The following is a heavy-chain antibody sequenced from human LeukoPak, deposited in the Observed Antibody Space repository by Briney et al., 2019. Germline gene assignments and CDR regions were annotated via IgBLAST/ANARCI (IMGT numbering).Heavy chain of an antibody. J-gene: IGHJ4*02. CDR3: AKDHGIAVAGTAD. D-gene: IGHD6-19*01. CDR1: GFTFSSYA. CDR2: ISGSGGCT. Sequence: PGGSLRLSCAASGFTFSSYAMSWVRQAPGKGLEWVSAISGSGGCTYYADSVKGRFTISRDNSKNTLYLQMNSLRAEDTAVYYCAKDHGIAVAGTADWGQGTLVTVSS. V-gene: IGHV3-23*01.